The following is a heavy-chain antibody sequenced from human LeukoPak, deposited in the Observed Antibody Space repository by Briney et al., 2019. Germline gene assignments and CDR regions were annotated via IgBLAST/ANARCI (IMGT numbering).Heavy chain of an antibody. CDR2: ISYSGST. Sequence: SETLSLTCTVSGGSISNYDWTWTRQPPGKGLECIGYISYSGSTNYNPSLKSRVTISLDTSKNQFSLKLSSVTAADTAVYYCARVFAANRGDWFDPWGQGTLVTVSS. D-gene: IGHD1-14*01. CDR1: GGSISNYD. J-gene: IGHJ5*02. CDR3: ARVFAANRGDWFDP. V-gene: IGHV4-59*01.